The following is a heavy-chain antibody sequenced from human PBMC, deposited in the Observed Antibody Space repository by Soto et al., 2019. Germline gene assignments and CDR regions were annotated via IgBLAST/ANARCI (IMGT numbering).Heavy chain of an antibody. V-gene: IGHV4-59*08. CDR3: ARLVRPDYYYYMDV. CDR2: IYYSGST. J-gene: IGHJ6*03. Sequence: SETLSLTCTVSGGSISSYYWSWIRQPPGKGLEWIGYIYYSGSTNYNPSLKSRVTISVDTSKNQFSLKLSPVTAADTAVYYCARLVRPDYYYYMDVWGKGTTVTVSS. CDR1: GGSISSYY.